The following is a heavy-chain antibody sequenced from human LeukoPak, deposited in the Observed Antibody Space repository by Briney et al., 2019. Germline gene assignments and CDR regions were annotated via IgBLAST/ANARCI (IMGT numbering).Heavy chain of an antibody. Sequence: SETLSLTCAVYGGSFSGYYWSWIRQPPGKGLEWIGEINHSGSTNYNPSLKSRVTISVDTSKNQFSLKLSSVTAADTAVYYCARVGSNYYGSGSYCRYWGQGTLVTVSS. V-gene: IGHV4-34*01. CDR2: INHSGST. D-gene: IGHD3-10*01. J-gene: IGHJ4*02. CDR1: GGSFSGYY. CDR3: ARVGSNYYGSGSYCRY.